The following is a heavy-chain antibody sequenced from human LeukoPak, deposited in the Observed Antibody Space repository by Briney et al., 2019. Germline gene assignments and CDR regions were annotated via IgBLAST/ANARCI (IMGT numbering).Heavy chain of an antibody. CDR1: GFTFSSYA. CDR2: ISGSGGST. CDR3: AKDLGVRGVSYYLDY. J-gene: IGHJ4*02. V-gene: IGHV3-23*01. D-gene: IGHD3-10*01. Sequence: GGSLRLSCAASGFTFSSYAMSWVRQAPGKGLEWVSAISGSGGSTYHADSVKGRFTISRDNSKNTLYLQMNSLRAEDTAVYYCAKDLGVRGVSYYLDYWGQGTLVTVS.